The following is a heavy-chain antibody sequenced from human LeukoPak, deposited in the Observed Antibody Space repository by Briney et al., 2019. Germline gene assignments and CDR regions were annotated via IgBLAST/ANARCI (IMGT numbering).Heavy chain of an antibody. Sequence: PSETLSLTCTVSGGSISSYYWSWIRQPPGKGLEWIGYIYYSGSTNYNPSLKSRVTISVDTSKNQFSLKLSSVTAADTAVYYCARGLEGVIAARVGVWFDPWGQGTLVTVSS. D-gene: IGHD6-6*01. CDR2: IYYSGST. J-gene: IGHJ5*02. CDR3: ARGLEGVIAARVGVWFDP. V-gene: IGHV4-59*12. CDR1: GGSISSYY.